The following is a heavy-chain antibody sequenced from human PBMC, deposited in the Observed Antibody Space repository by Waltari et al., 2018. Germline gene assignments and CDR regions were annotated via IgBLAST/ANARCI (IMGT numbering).Heavy chain of an antibody. D-gene: IGHD5-18*01. CDR2: IRSKGNSYAT. CDR1: GFTFSGSA. Sequence: EVQLVVSWGGLVQPGGSLKLSCSASGFTFSGSAIHWVRQSSGKGLEWVGQIRSKGNSYATPYGEAVKVRFTISRDDSKNTSYLQMNSLKTEDTAVYYCTSAVDPPMINNYQDYPMDVWGQGTTVTVS. J-gene: IGHJ6*02. CDR3: TSAVDPPMINNYQDYPMDV. V-gene: IGHV3-73*01.